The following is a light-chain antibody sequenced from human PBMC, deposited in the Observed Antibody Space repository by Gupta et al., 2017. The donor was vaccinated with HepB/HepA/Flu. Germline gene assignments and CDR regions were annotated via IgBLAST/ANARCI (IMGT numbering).Light chain of an antibody. CDR2: DVS. CDR1: SSDVGGSKY. V-gene: IGLV2-11*01. CDR3: SSYAGTYTVV. Sequence: SALTQPRSVSGSPGQSVAISCTGTSSDVGGSKYVSWYQQHPGKAPKLMSYDVSERLSGVPDRFSGSKSGNTASLTISGLQAEDEAEYYCSSYAGTYTVVFGGGTKLTVL. J-gene: IGLJ3*02.